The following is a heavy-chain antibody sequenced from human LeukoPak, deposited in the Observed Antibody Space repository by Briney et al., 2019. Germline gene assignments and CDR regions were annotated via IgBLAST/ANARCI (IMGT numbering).Heavy chain of an antibody. J-gene: IGHJ4*02. CDR1: GLTFSLYG. Sequence: GGSLRLSCAASGLTFSLYGMHWVRQAPGKGLEWVAVISYHGNNEYYADSVKGRFTISRDNSKNTLYLQMNSLTAEDTAVYYCARCPESSGYYYELDSWGQGTLVTVSS. D-gene: IGHD3-22*01. CDR3: ARCPESSGYYYELDS. V-gene: IGHV3-30*03. CDR2: ISYHGNNE.